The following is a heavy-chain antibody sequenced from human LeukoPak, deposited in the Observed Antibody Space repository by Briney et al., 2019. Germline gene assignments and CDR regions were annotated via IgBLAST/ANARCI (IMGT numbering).Heavy chain of an antibody. Sequence: GTSVKVSCKASGFTFTSSAMQWVRQARGQRLEWIGWIVVGSGNTNYAQKFQERVTITRDMSTSTAYMELSSLRSEDTAVYYCAADREVLYHHPPYYFDYWGQGTLVTVSS. V-gene: IGHV1-58*02. J-gene: IGHJ4*02. CDR3: AADREVLYHHPPYYFDY. CDR2: IVVGSGNT. D-gene: IGHD3-10*01. CDR1: GFTFTSSA.